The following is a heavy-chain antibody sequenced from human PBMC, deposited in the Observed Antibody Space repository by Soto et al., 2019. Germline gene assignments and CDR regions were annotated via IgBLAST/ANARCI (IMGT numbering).Heavy chain of an antibody. CDR3: ARALQWFDAFDI. CDR2: ISYDGSNK. J-gene: IGHJ3*02. Sequence: GGSLRLSCAASGFTFSSYAMHWVRQAPGKGLEWVAVISYDGSNKYYADSVKGRFTISRDNSKNTLYPQMNSLRAEDTAVYYCARALQWFDAFDIWGQGTMVTVS. D-gene: IGHD3-3*01. V-gene: IGHV3-30-3*01. CDR1: GFTFSSYA.